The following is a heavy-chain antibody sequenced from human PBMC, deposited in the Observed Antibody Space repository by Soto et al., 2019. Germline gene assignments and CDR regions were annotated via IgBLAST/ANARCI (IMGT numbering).Heavy chain of an antibody. CDR3: ARRWGRTFDY. V-gene: IGHV4-59*08. CDR1: GGSISSYY. D-gene: IGHD7-27*01. J-gene: IGHJ4*02. CDR2: IYYSGST. Sequence: PSETLSLTCTVSGGSISSYYWSWIRQPPGKGLEWIGYIYYSGSTNYSPSLKSRVTISVDTSKNQFSLKLSSVTAADTAVYYCARRWGRTFDYWGQGTLVTLSS.